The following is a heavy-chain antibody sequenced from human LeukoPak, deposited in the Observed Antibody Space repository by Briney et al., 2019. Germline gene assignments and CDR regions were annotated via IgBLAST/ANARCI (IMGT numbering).Heavy chain of an antibody. CDR1: GGSISSSNW. V-gene: IGHV4-4*02. D-gene: IGHD2-2*01. Sequence: SGTLSLTCAASGGSISSSNWWSWVRQPPGKGLEWTGENHHSGSTNYNPSLKSRVTISVDKSKNQFSLKLSSVTAADTAVYYCARVGDGSIVVVPAAQYYFDYWGQGTLVTVSS. CDR3: ARVGDGSIVVVPAAQYYFDY. J-gene: IGHJ4*02. CDR2: NHHSGST.